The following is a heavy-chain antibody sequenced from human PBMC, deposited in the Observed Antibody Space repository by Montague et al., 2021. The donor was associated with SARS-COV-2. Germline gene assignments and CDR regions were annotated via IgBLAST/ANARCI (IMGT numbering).Heavy chain of an antibody. CDR1: GGSTSSGSYY. Sequence: TLSLTCTVSGGSTSSGSYYWSWIRQPAGKGLEWIGRIYTSGSTNYNPSLKSRVTISVDTSKNQFSLELSSVTAADTAVYYCARAPDVDTAMVIYYYGMDVWGQGTTVTVSS. V-gene: IGHV4-61*02. CDR3: ARAPDVDTAMVIYYYGMDV. D-gene: IGHD5-18*01. J-gene: IGHJ6*02. CDR2: IYTSGST.